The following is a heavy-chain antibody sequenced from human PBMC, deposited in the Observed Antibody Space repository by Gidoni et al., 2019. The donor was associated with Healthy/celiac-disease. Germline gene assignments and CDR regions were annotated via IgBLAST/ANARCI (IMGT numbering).Heavy chain of an antibody. CDR2: IYPGDSET. J-gene: IGHJ3*02. CDR3: ARSEPNGYSGYDYAGGIAAAGTSAFDI. V-gene: IGHV5-51*01. Sequence: EVQLVQSGAEVTKPGESLKISCQGSGYSFTSYCIGWVRQMPGKGLEWMGIIYPGDSETRYSPSFQGQITISADKSSSTAYLQWSSLKASDTAMYYCARSEPNGYSGYDYAGGIAAAGTSAFDIWGQGTMVTVSS. CDR1: GYSFTSYC. D-gene: IGHD5-12*01.